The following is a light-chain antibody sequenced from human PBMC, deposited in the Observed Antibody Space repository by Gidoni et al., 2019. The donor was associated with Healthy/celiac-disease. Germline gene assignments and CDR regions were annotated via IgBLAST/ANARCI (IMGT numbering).Light chain of an antibody. J-gene: IGKJ2*01. Sequence: DIVMTPSPLSLPVTPGEPASISCSSSQSLLHSNGYNYLDWYLQKPGQSQQLLIYLGSNRASGVPDRFSGSGSGTDFTLKISRVEAEDVGVYYCMQALQTPMYTFGQGTKLEIK. CDR1: QSLLHSNGYNY. CDR2: LGS. CDR3: MQALQTPMYT. V-gene: IGKV2-28*01.